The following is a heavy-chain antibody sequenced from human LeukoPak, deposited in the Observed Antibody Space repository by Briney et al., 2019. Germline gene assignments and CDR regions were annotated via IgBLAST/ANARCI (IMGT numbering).Heavy chain of an antibody. CDR2: IYYTGST. CDR1: GGSISRYY. CDR3: ARHQATLAPLSAFDV. Sequence: PSETLSLTCTVSGGSISRYYWSWIRQSPGKGLEWIGYIYYTGSTNYNPSLNSRVSISVDTSKNQFSLHLTSVTAADTAVYFSARHQATLAPLSAFDVWGQGTVVTVSA. J-gene: IGHJ3*01. D-gene: IGHD2-15*01. V-gene: IGHV4-59*08.